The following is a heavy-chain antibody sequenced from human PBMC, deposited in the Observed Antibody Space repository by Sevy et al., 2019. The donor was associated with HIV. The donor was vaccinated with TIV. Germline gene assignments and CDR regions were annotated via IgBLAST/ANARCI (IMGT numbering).Heavy chain of an antibody. CDR3: ARRYSSSTGKTFDY. CDR2: ISTYNGNT. CDR1: GYTFTSYG. D-gene: IGHD6-6*01. Sequence: ASVKVSCKASGYTFTSYGISWVRQAPGEGREWMGWISTYNGNTNYAQKLQGRVTMTTDTSTSTAYMELRSLRSDDTAVYYCARRYSSSTGKTFDYWGQGTLVTVSS. J-gene: IGHJ4*02. V-gene: IGHV1-18*01.